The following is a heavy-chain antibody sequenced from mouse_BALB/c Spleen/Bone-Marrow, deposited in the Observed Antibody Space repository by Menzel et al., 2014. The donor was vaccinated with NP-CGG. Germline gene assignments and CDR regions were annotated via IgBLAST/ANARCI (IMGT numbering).Heavy chain of an antibody. CDR1: GYTFTSYT. D-gene: IGHD1-1*01. V-gene: IGHV1-4*01. CDR2: INPSSGYT. J-gene: IGHJ2*01. CDR3: ARESFYGSNYY. Sequence: VKLMESGAELARPGASVKMSRKASGYTFTSYTMHWVKQRPGQGLEWIGYINPSSGYTNYNQKFKDKATLTADKSSSTAYMQLSSLTSEDSAVYYCARESFYGSNYYWGQGTTLTVSS.